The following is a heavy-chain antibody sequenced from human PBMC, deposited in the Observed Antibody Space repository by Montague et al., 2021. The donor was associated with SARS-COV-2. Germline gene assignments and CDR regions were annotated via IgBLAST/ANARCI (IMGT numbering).Heavy chain of an antibody. Sequence: SLRLSCAASGFTFSSYAMSWVRQAPGKGLEWVSAISGTGGSTYYXDSVKGRFTISRDNSKNTLYLQMNSLRAEDTAVYYCAKGREEAEWLLLITYYYGMDVWGQGTTVTVSS. CDR2: ISGTGGST. CDR3: AKGREEAEWLLLITYYYGMDV. D-gene: IGHD3-3*01. CDR1: GFTFSSYA. V-gene: IGHV3-23*01. J-gene: IGHJ6*02.